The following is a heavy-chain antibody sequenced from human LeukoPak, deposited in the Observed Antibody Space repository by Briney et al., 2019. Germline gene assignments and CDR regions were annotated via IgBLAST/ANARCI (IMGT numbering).Heavy chain of an antibody. CDR3: ARGRSRGVRFDY. J-gene: IGHJ4*02. CDR2: ILYDGTKK. Sequence: HAGGSLRLSCAASGFTFSNYAIHWVRQAPGKGLEWVAVILYDGTKKYYADSVKGRFTISRDNSNNTLYLQMNSLRAEDTAVYYCARGRSRGVRFDYWGQGTLVTVSS. CDR1: GFTFSNYA. V-gene: IGHV3-30*04. D-gene: IGHD3-10*01.